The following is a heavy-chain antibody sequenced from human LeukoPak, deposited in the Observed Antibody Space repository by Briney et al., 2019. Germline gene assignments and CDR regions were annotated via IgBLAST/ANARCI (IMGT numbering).Heavy chain of an antibody. V-gene: IGHV3-15*01. CDR3: SRHWGH. Sequence: GGSLRLSCAASGFTFSDAWMSWVRQAPGKGLEWVGRIKSKTAGGTTDNSAPVKGRFTISRDDSSNTLYLQMNSLKTDDTAVYYCSRHWGHWGRGTLVTVSS. D-gene: IGHD7-27*01. CDR1: GFTFSDAW. CDR2: IKSKTAGGTT. J-gene: IGHJ4*02.